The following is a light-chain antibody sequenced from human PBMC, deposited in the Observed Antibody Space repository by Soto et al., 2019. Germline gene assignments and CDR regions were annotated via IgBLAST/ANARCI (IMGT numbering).Light chain of an antibody. J-gene: IGLJ1*01. CDR2: EVV. V-gene: IGLV2-8*01. Sequence: QSVLTQPASVSGSPGQSVTISCTGTKNDIGVYDFVSWYQHHPGKAPRLIIYEVVQRPSGVPGRFSGSKSGNTASLTVSGLQAADEADYFCKSYAGSNTYVFGSGTKVTVL. CDR3: KSYAGSNTYV. CDR1: KNDIGVYDF.